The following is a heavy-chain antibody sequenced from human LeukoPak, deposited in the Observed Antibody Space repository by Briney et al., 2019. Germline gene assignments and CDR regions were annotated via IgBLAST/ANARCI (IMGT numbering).Heavy chain of an antibody. CDR2: IKQDGSEK. V-gene: IGHV3-7*01. CDR3: AREGGYCSSTSCYSDWFDP. CDR1: GFTFSSYW. D-gene: IGHD2-2*01. Sequence: PGGSLRLSCTASGFTFSSYWMSWVRQAPGKGLEWVANIKQDGSEKYYVDSVRGRFTISRDNAKNSLYLQMNSLRAEDTAAYYCAREGGYCSSTSCYSDWFDPWGQGTLVTVSS. J-gene: IGHJ5*02.